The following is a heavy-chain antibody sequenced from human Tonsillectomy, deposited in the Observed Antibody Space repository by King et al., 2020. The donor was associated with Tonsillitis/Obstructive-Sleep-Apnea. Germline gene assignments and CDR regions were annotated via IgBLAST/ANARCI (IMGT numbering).Heavy chain of an antibody. Sequence: VQLVESGAEVKKPGESLKISCKGSGYSFTTYWIGWVRQMPGKGLEWMGIIYPGDSDTSYRPSFQGQVTISADKSSSTAYLQWSSLKASDTAMYYCVVVGGSRRDNWFDPWGQRSLVTVTS. CDR1: GYSFTTYW. CDR3: VVVGGSRRDNWFDP. CDR2: IYPGDSDT. D-gene: IGHD2-2*01. J-gene: IGHJ5*02. V-gene: IGHV5-51*01.